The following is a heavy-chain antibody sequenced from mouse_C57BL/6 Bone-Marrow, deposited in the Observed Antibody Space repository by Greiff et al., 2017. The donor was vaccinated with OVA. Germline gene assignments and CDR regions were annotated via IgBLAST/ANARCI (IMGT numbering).Heavy chain of an antibody. D-gene: IGHD2-3*01. J-gene: IGHJ2*01. V-gene: IGHV5-6*01. CDR1: GFTFSSYG. Sequence: EVHLVESGGDLVKPGGSLKLSCAASGFTFSSYGMSWVRQTPDQRLEWVATISSGGSYTYYPDSVKGRFTISRDNAKNTLYLQMSSLKSEDTAMYYCARHNGYYIFDYWGQGTTLTVSS. CDR3: ARHNGYYIFDY. CDR2: ISSGGSYT.